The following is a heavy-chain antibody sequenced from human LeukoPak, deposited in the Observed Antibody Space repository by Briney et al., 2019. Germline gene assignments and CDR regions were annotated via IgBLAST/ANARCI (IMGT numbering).Heavy chain of an antibody. CDR1: GYTFTSYA. D-gene: IGHD2-2*01. V-gene: IGHV1-3*01. CDR3: AREHCSSTSCYVLGNWFDP. J-gene: IGHJ5*02. Sequence: GASVKVSCKASGYTFTSYAMHWVRQAPGQRLEWMGWINAGNGNTKYSQKFQGRVTITRDTSASTAYMELSSLRSEDTAVYYCAREHCSSTSCYVLGNWFDPWGQGTLVTVSS. CDR2: INAGNGNT.